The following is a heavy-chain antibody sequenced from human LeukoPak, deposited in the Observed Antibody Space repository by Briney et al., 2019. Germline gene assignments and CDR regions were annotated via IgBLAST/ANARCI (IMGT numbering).Heavy chain of an antibody. CDR2: ISGSGDST. CDR3: AKDRPNYDDSSGHYYRRDGDY. V-gene: IGHV3-23*01. Sequence: PGGSLRLSCAASGFTFSSYAMSWVRQAPGKGLEWVSGISGSGDSTYYADSVKGRFTISRDNSKNTLYLQMNSLRAEDTAIYYCAKDRPNYDDSSGHYYRRDGDYWGQGTLVTVSS. J-gene: IGHJ4*02. D-gene: IGHD3-22*01. CDR1: GFTFSSYA.